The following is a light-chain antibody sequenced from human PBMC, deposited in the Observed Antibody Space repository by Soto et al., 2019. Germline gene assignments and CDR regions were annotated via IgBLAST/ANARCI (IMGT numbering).Light chain of an antibody. J-gene: IGKJ2*01. CDR3: QQYNNWPPMYT. V-gene: IGKV3-20*01. CDR2: GTS. CDR1: QGIGSRY. Sequence: EIVMTQSPGTLSLSPGERATISCRASQGIGSRYLAWYHQKSGQAPRLLIYGTSSRATGIPDRFSGSGSGTDFTLTISSLQSEDFAVYYCQQYNNWPPMYTFGQGTKLEIK.